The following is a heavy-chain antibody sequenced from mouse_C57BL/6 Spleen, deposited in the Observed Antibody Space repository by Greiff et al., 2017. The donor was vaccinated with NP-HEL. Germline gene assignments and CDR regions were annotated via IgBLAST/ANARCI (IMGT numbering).Heavy chain of an antibody. CDR2: INPNNGGT. Sequence: EVQLQQSGPELVKPGASVKISCKASGYTFTDYYMNWVKQSHGKSLEWIGDINPNNGGTSYNQKFKGKATLTVDKSSSTAYMELRSLTSEDSAVYYCARAKLYSNYFDYWGQGTTLTVSS. CDR3: ARAKLYSNYFDY. D-gene: IGHD2-5*01. CDR1: GYTFTDYY. V-gene: IGHV1-26*01. J-gene: IGHJ2*01.